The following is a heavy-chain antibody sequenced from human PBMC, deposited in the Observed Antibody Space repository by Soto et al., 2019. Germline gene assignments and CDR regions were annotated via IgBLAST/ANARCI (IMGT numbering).Heavy chain of an antibody. CDR1: GFTFSSYW. CDR2: IKQDGSEK. Sequence: EVQLVESGGGLVQPGGSLRLSCAASGFTFSSYWMSWVGQAPGKGLEWVANIKQDGSEKYYVESVKGRFTISRDNAKNELYLQMNRLIAEDTAVYYCARDRRKYYDRRRPQKYWCQRPLVNVSS. D-gene: IGHD3-22*01. CDR3: ARDRRKYYDRRRPQKY. J-gene: IGHJ4*02. V-gene: IGHV3-7*01.